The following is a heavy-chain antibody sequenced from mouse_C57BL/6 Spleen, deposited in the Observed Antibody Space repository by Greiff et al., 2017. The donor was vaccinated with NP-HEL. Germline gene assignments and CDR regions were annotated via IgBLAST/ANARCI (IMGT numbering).Heavy chain of an antibody. D-gene: IGHD2-12*01. V-gene: IGHV5-9-1*02. CDR2: ISSGGDYI. CDR1: GFTFSSYA. CDR3: TRAYYSFAY. J-gene: IGHJ3*01. Sequence: EVNVVESGEGLVKPGGSLKLSCAASGFTFSSYAMSWVRQTPEKRLEWVAYISSGGDYIYYADTVKGRFTISRDNARNTLYLQMSSLKSEDTAMYYCTRAYYSFAYWGQGTLVTVSA.